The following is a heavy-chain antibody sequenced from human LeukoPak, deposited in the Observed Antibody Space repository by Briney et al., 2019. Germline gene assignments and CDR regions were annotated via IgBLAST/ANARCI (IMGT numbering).Heavy chain of an antibody. CDR2: ISSSGNNI. CDR3: AASAYRRTWNHFDF. CDR1: GFTFSDYY. J-gene: IGHJ4*02. Sequence: GGSLRLSCAASGFTFSDYYMSWIRQAPGKGLEWVSYISSSGNNIHYADSVKGRFTISRDNVKNSLYLQMKTLRAEDTAVYYCAASAYRRTWNHFDFWGQGTLVTVSS. V-gene: IGHV3-11*04. D-gene: IGHD1-1*01.